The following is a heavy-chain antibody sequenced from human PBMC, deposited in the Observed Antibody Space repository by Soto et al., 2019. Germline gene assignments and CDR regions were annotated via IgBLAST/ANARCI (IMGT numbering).Heavy chain of an antibody. CDR3: ARGFFDWLPRTGPNYMDV. CDR1: GFTFSSYD. V-gene: IGHV3-13*01. D-gene: IGHD3-9*01. J-gene: IGHJ6*03. Sequence: GGSLRLSCAASGFTFSSYDMHWVRQATGKGLEWVSAIGTAGDTYYPGSVKGRFTISRENAKNSLYLQMNSLRAGDTAVYYCARGFFDWLPRTGPNYMDVWGKGTTVTVSS. CDR2: IGTAGDT.